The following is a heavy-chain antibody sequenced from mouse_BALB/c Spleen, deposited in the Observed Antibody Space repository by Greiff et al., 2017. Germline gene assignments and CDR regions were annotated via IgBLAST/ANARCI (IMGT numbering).Heavy chain of an antibody. D-gene: IGHD1-1*01. J-gene: IGHJ3*01. CDR3: ARDYYGSSSAY. CDR1: GFTFTDYY. V-gene: IGHV7-3*02. Sequence: EVMLVESGGGLVQPGGSLRLSCATSGFTFTDYYMSWVRQPPGKALEWLGFIRNKANGYTTEYSASVKGRFTISRDNSQSILYLQMNTLRAEDSATYYCARDYYGSSSAYWGQGTLVTVSA. CDR2: IRNKANGYTT.